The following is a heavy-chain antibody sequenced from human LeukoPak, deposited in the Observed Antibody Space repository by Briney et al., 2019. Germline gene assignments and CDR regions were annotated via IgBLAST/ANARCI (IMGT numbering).Heavy chain of an antibody. CDR1: GYSISRGFY. CDR3: ARDSGFSSSWYGRQPDY. D-gene: IGHD6-13*01. J-gene: IGHJ4*02. V-gene: IGHV4-38-2*02. Sequence: PSETLSLTCAVSGYSISRGFYWGWIRQPPGKGLEWIGSIYHSGSTYYNPSLRSRVTISVDTSKNQLSLKLSSVTAADTAVYYCARDSGFSSSWYGRQPDYLGQGTLVTVSS. CDR2: IYHSGST.